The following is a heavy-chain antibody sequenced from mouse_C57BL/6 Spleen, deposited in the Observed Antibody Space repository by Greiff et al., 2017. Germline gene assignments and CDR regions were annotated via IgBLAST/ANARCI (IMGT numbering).Heavy chain of an antibody. CDR1: GYTFTSYW. CDR3: ARRGTTVVATDYAMDY. D-gene: IGHD1-1*01. V-gene: IGHV1-64*01. CDR2: IHPNSGST. Sequence: QVHVKQPGAELVKPGASVKLSCKASGYTFTSYWMHWVKQRPGQGLEWIGMIHPNSGSTNYNEKFKSKATLTVDKSSSTAYMQLSSLTSEDSAVYYCARRGTTVVATDYAMDYWGQGTSVTVSS. J-gene: IGHJ4*01.